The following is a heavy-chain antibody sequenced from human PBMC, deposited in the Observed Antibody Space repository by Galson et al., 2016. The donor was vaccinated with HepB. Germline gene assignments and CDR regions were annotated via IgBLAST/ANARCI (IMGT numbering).Heavy chain of an antibody. CDR1: GNTLTDLS. Sequence: SVKVSCKVSGNTLTDLSMHWVRQAPGKGLEWMGGFDPEDGEVIYAQKFQGRVTMTADTTTDTGYMELSSLRPEDTAVYYCAVHGFSYGSAPLDFWGQGTLVTVSS. D-gene: IGHD5-18*01. CDR2: FDPEDGEV. CDR3: AVHGFSYGSAPLDF. V-gene: IGHV1-24*01. J-gene: IGHJ4*02.